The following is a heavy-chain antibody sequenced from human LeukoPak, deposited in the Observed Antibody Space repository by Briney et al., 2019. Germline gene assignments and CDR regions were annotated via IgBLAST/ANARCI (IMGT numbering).Heavy chain of an antibody. J-gene: IGHJ3*01. Sequence: GGSLRLSCAASGFSFNREWMVWVGQAPGKGLEWVATIRYDGGQTMYLDSVRGGFTISRDNARSSLYLQMNSLRVEDTAVYYCARYNDIAVGDSFDVWGQGTKVTVSS. CDR1: GFSFNREW. D-gene: IGHD2-15*01. V-gene: IGHV3-7*01. CDR2: IRYDGGQT. CDR3: ARYNDIAVGDSFDV.